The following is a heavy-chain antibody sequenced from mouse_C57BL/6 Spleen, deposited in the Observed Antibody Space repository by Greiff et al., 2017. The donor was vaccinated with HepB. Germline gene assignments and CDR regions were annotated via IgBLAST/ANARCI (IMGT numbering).Heavy chain of an antibody. CDR3: ARDAGLPYAMDY. D-gene: IGHD2-4*01. CDR1: GFTFSDYY. CDR2: INYDGSST. Sequence: EVQVVESEGGLVQPGSSMKLSCTASGFTFSDYYMAWVRQVPEKGLEWVANINYDGSSTYYLDSLKSRFIISRDNAKNILYLQMSSLKSEDTATYYCARDAGLPYAMDYWGQGTSVTVSS. J-gene: IGHJ4*01. V-gene: IGHV5-16*01.